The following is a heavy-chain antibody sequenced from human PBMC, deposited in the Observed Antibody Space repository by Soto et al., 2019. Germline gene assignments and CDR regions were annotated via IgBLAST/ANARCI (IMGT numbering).Heavy chain of an antibody. CDR2: ISSRSDI. CDR1: GGSFSGYY. D-gene: IGHD2-2*02. CDR3: AREYTAWPLAYGLDV. V-gene: IGHV3-21*01. Sequence: ETLSLTCAVYGGSFSGYYWSWIRQPPGKGLEWVSSISSRSDIYYADSVKGRFTISRDNAKNSVSLQMNSLRAEDTAVCYCAREYTAWPLAYGLDVWGQGTTVTVSS. J-gene: IGHJ6*02.